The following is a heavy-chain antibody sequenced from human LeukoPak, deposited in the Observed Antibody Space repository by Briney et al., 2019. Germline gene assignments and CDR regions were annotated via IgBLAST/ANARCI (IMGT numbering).Heavy chain of an antibody. CDR1: GYSFSSHW. CDR2: IYPADSDT. D-gene: IGHD1-1*01. Sequence: GESLKISCKSSGYSFSSHWIAWVRQMSGKGLEWMGIIYPADSDTRYSPSFQGQVTMSADKSISTAYLQWSSLKASDTAMYYCATGGETGTVDQWGQGTLVIVSS. V-gene: IGHV5-51*01. J-gene: IGHJ4*02. CDR3: ATGGETGTVDQ.